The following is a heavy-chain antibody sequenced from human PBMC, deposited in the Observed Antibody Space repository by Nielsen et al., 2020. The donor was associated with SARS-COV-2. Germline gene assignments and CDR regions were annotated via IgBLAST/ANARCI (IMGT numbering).Heavy chain of an antibody. CDR2: IWYDGSNK. V-gene: IGHV3-33*01. CDR1: GFTFSSYG. Sequence: GSPRLSCAASGFTFSSYGMHWVRPDSGKGLEWVSVIWYDGSNKYYADTVKGRFTISRDNSKNTLYLQMNSLRAEDTAVYYCARDGLYDFWSGFPYYYMDVWGKGTTVTVSS. D-gene: IGHD3-3*01. CDR3: ARDGLYDFWSGFPYYYMDV. J-gene: IGHJ6*03.